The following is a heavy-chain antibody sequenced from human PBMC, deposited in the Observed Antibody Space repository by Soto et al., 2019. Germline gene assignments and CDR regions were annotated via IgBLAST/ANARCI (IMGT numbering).Heavy chain of an antibody. V-gene: IGHV2-5*02. CDR3: THRRGAPGHFDS. Sequence: QITLKESGPTLVKPTQTLTLTCTFSGFSLTTNGVGVGWIRQPPGKALEWLALIYWDDDKRYSPSLNSRLTIXKXXSKNQVVLTMTHMDPVDTATYYCTHRRGAPGHFDSWGQGTLVTVSS. CDR1: GFSLTTNGVG. D-gene: IGHD2-2*01. J-gene: IGHJ4*02. CDR2: IYWDDDK.